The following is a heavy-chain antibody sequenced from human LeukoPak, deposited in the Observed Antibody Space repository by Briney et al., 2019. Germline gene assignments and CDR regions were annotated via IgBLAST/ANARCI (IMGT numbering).Heavy chain of an antibody. J-gene: IGHJ4*02. D-gene: IGHD2-2*02. Sequence: SQTLSLTCAISGDSVSSNSAAWNWIRQSPSRGLEWLGRTYYRSKWYNDYAVSVKSRITINPDTSKNQFSLQLNSVTPEDTAVYYCARDYETPYCSSTSCYTREYYFDYWGQGTLVTVSS. CDR2: TYYRSKWYN. V-gene: IGHV6-1*01. CDR1: GDSVSSNSAA. CDR3: ARDYETPYCSSTSCYTREYYFDY.